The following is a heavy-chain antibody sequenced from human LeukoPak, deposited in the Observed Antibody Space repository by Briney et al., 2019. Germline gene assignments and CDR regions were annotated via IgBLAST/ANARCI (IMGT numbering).Heavy chain of an antibody. J-gene: IGHJ5*02. D-gene: IGHD2-21*01. CDR1: GFTFSGSA. CDR2: IRSKANSYAT. CDR3: TRLVSPGDFDP. Sequence: GGSLRLSCAASGFTFSGSAMHWVRQASGKGLEWVGRIRSKANSYATAYAASVKGRFTISRDDSKNTAYLQMNSLKTEDTAVYYCTRLVSPGDFDPWGQGTLVTVSS. V-gene: IGHV3-73*01.